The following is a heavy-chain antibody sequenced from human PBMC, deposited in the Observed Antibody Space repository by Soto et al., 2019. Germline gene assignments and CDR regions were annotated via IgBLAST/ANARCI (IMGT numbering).Heavy chain of an antibody. CDR3: ARDGDGIVATINVFDY. D-gene: IGHD5-12*01. CDR2: IKQDGTEK. Sequence: EVQLVESGGGLVQPGGSLRLSCAASGFTISSYWMTWVRQAPGKRLEWVANIKQDGTEKFYVDSVKGRFTISRDNAKNSLYLQMNSLRAEDTAVYYCARDGDGIVATINVFDYWGQGTLVTVSS. J-gene: IGHJ4*02. V-gene: IGHV3-7*04. CDR1: GFTISSYW.